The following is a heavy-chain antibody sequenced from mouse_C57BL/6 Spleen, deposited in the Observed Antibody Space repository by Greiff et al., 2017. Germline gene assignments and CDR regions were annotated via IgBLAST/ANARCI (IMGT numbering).Heavy chain of an antibody. V-gene: IGHV5-4*01. CDR2: ISDGGSYT. CDR3: AREDYCGGRDAKGY. J-gene: IGHJ4*01. D-gene: IGHD1-1*02. CDR1: GFTFSSYA. Sequence: EVQLVESGGGLVKPGGSLKLSCAASGFTFSSYAMSWVRQTPEKRLEWVATISDGGSYTYYPDNVKGRFTISRDNAKNNLYLQMSHLKSEDTAMYYCAREDYCGGRDAKGYRGQGTSVTVST.